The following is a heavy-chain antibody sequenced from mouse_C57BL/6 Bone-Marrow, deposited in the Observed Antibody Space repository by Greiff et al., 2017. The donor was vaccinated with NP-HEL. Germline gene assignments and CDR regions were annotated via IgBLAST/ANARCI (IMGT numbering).Heavy chain of an antibody. V-gene: IGHV1-81*01. J-gene: IGHJ3*01. CDR1: GYTFTSYG. CDR3: ARRGLRLFAY. Sequence: QVQLQQSGAELARPGASVKLSCKASGYTFTSYGISWVKQRTGQGLEWIGEIYPRSGNTYYNEKFKGKATLTADKSSSTAYMELRSLTSEDSAVYFCARRGLRLFAYWGQGTLVTVSA. D-gene: IGHD2-4*01. CDR2: IYPRSGNT.